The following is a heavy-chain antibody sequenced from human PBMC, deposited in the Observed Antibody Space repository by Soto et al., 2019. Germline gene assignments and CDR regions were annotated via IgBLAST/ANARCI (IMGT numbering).Heavy chain of an antibody. CDR2: ISSSLGHT. D-gene: IGHD2-21*02. J-gene: IGHJ4*02. Sequence: GGSLRLSCVASGFDFSDFHISWVRQAPGKGLEWISYISSSLGHTDYADSVKGRFTISRDNSRNTLYLQMNSLRAEDTAVYYCAKCLWVGLRTAINGFDYWGQGTLVTVSS. CDR3: AKCLWVGLRTAINGFDY. V-gene: IGHV3-23*01. CDR1: GFDFSDFH.